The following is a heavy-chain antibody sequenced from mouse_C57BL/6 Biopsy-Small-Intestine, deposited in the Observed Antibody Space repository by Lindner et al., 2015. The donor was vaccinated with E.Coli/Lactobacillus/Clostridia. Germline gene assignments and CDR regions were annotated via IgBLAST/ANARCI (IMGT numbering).Heavy chain of an antibody. CDR2: IDPENGDT. Sequence: VQLQESGAELVRPGASVKLSCTASGFNIKDDYMHWVKQRPEQGLEWIGWIDPENGDTEYASKFQGKATITADTSSNTAYLQLSSLTSEDTAVYYCTTGAYDPYYFDYWGQGTTLTVSS. CDR3: TTGAYDPYYFDY. CDR1: GFNIKDDY. D-gene: IGHD2-12*01. V-gene: IGHV14-4*01. J-gene: IGHJ2*01.